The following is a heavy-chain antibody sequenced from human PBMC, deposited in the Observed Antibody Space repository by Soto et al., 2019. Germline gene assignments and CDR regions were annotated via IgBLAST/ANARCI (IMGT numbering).Heavy chain of an antibody. CDR1: GYSFTDYH. D-gene: IGHD2-8*01. V-gene: IGHV1-2*04. Sequence: ASVKVSCEASGYSFTDYHIHWVRQAPGQGLEWLGRINPKSGGTSTAQKFQGWVTMTTDTSISTASMELTRLTSDDTAIYYCARGDSTDCSNGVCSFFYNHDMDVWGQGTTVTVSS. CDR2: INPKSGGT. CDR3: ARGDSTDCSNGVCSFFYNHDMDV. J-gene: IGHJ6*02.